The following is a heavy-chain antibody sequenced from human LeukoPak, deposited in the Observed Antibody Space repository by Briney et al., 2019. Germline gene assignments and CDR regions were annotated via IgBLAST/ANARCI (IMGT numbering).Heavy chain of an antibody. V-gene: IGHV4-34*01. CDR3: ARRRSGWHHYYYMDV. CDR1: GGSFSGCY. D-gene: IGHD6-19*01. J-gene: IGHJ6*03. CDR2: INHSGST. Sequence: SETLSLTCAVYGGSFSGCYWSWIRQPPGKGLEWIGEINHSGSTNYNPSLKSRVTISVDTSKNQFSLKLSSVTAADTAVYYCARRRSGWHHYYYMDVWGKGTTVTVSS.